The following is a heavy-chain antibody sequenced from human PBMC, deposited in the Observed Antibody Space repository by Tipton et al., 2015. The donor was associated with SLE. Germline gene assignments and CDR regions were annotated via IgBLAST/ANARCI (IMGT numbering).Heavy chain of an antibody. CDR3: ARDAISDAFDI. V-gene: IGHV4-34*01. Sequence: TLSLTCAVYGGSFSGYYWSWIRQPPGKGLEWIGEINHRGSTDYNPSLKSRVSISVDKSKRQFSLKLSSVTAADTAVYYCARDAISDAFDIWGQGTMVTVSS. CDR1: GGSFSGYY. D-gene: IGHD3-9*01. J-gene: IGHJ3*02. CDR2: INHRGST.